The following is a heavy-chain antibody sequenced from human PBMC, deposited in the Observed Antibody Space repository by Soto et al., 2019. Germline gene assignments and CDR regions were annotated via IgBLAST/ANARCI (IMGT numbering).Heavy chain of an antibody. Sequence: GGSLRLSCAASGFTVSSNYMSWVRQTPGKGLEWVSVIYSGGSTYYADSVKGRFTISRDNSKNTLYLQMNSLRAEDTAVYYCARENYDSSGYPFDYWGQGTLVTVSS. D-gene: IGHD3-22*01. CDR1: GFTVSSNY. J-gene: IGHJ4*02. V-gene: IGHV3-53*01. CDR3: ARENYDSSGYPFDY. CDR2: IYSGGST.